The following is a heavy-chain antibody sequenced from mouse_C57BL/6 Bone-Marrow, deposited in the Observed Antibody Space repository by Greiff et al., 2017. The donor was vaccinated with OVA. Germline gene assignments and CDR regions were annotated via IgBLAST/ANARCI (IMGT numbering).Heavy chain of an antibody. V-gene: IGHV1-18*01. J-gene: IGHJ2*01. CDR3: ARFDYDVYYFDY. D-gene: IGHD2-4*01. Sequence: EVKLQESGPELVKPGASVKIPCKASGYTFTDYNMDWVKQSHGKSLEWIGDINPNNGGTIYNQKFKGKATLTVDKSSSTAYMELRSLTSEDTAVYYCARFDYDVYYFDYWGQGTTLTVSS. CDR1: GYTFTDYN. CDR2: INPNNGGT.